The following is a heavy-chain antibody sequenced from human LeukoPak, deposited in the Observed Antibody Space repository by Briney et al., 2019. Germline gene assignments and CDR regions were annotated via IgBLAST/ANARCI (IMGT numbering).Heavy chain of an antibody. CDR2: ISSSSSYI. CDR3: ARDSGAGGYFYYYYTDV. J-gene: IGHJ6*03. V-gene: IGHV3-21*01. Sequence: PGGSLRLSCAASGFTFSSFSMNWVRQAPGKGREWVSSISSSSSYIYYADSVKGRFTLSRDNAKNSLYLQMSSLRAEDTAVYFCARDSGAGGYFYYYYTDVWGKGTTVTVSS. D-gene: IGHD3-10*01. CDR1: GFTFSSFS.